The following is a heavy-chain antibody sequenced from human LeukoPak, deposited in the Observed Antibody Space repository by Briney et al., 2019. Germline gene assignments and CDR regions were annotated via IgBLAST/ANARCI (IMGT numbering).Heavy chain of an antibody. CDR1: GFTFSSYG. D-gene: IGHD6-19*01. V-gene: IGHV3-33*01. Sequence: GRSLRLSCAASGFTFSSYGMHWVRQAPGKGLEWVAVIWYDGSNKYYADSVKGRFTISRDNSKNTPYLQMNSLRAEDTAVYYCARERIAVADDAFDIWGQGTMVTVSS. CDR3: ARERIAVADDAFDI. CDR2: IWYDGSNK. J-gene: IGHJ3*02.